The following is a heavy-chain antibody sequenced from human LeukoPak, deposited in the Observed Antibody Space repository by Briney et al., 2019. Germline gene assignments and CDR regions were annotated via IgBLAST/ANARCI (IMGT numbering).Heavy chain of an antibody. CDR2: IYYSGST. V-gene: IGHV4-39*01. CDR1: GGSISSSTYY. Sequence: HPSETLSLTCTVSGGSISSSTYYWGWIRQPPGKGLEWIGSIYYSGSTYYSPSLKSRVTISVDTSKNQFSLKLSSVTAADTAVYYYAPYIVAAGHFDYWGQGTLVTVSS. CDR3: APYIVAAGHFDY. D-gene: IGHD6-13*01. J-gene: IGHJ4*02.